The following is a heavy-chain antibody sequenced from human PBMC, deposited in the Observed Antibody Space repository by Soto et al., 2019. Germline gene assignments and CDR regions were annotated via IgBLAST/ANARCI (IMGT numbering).Heavy chain of an antibody. V-gene: IGHV4-59*01. J-gene: IGHJ4*02. Sequence: SETLSLTCTFSGGSISSYYWRWIRQPPGKGLEWIGYIYYSGSTNYNPSLKSRVTISVDTSKNQFSLKLSSVTAADTAVYYCARDRGGDYFDYWGQGTLVTVSS. D-gene: IGHD3-10*01. CDR1: GGSISSYY. CDR2: IYYSGST. CDR3: ARDRGGDYFDY.